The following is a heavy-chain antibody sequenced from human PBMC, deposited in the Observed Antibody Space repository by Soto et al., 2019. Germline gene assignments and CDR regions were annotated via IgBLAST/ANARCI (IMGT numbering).Heavy chain of an antibody. CDR3: ARGLSHGWYPALDY. V-gene: IGHV3-7*05. J-gene: IGHJ4*02. D-gene: IGHD6-19*01. CDR1: GFTFSNHW. Sequence: EVQLVESGGGLVQPGGSLRLSCAASGFTFSNHWMGWFRQAPGKGLEWVANMKQDGSQTYYVDSVKGRFTISRDNAKSSLFLLMNSLRADDTAAYYCARGLSHGWYPALDYWGQGTLGTVSS. CDR2: MKQDGSQT.